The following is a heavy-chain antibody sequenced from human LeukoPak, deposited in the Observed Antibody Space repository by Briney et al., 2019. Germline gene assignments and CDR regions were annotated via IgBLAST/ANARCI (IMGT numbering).Heavy chain of an antibody. CDR2: ISSSSSYT. J-gene: IGHJ4*02. Sequence: PGGSLRLSCAASGFTFSDYYMAWIRQAPGKGLEWVSYISSSSSYTNYADSVKGRFTTSRDNAENSLYLQMNSLRAEDTAVYYCARASNKDYYDSSGYYYDYWGQGTLVTVSS. CDR1: GFTFSDYY. CDR3: ARASNKDYYDSSGYYYDY. D-gene: IGHD3-22*01. V-gene: IGHV3-11*05.